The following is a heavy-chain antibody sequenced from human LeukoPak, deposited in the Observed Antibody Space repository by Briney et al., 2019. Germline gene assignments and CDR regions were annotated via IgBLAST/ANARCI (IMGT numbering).Heavy chain of an antibody. V-gene: IGHV3-66*01. CDR1: RISDY. J-gene: IGHJ4*02. Sequence: GGSLRLSCAASRISDYMIWVRHAPGTGLEWVSVIYTGDNTYYANSVKGRFTISRDNSQRMLYLQMNSLRAEDTSVYYCASSTSTPGGFDFWGQGTLVTVSS. D-gene: IGHD2-2*01. CDR2: IYTGDNT. CDR3: ASSTSTPGGFDF.